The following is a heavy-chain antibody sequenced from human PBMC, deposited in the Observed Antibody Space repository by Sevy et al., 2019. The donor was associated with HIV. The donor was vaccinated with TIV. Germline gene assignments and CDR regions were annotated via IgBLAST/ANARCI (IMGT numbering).Heavy chain of an antibody. J-gene: IGHJ6*02. D-gene: IGHD3-10*01. CDR3: ARDRDGSGSSGGYGMDV. Sequence: GGSLRLSCVGSGITFSYYSMNWVRQAPGKGLEWVSSISSSSSNIYYADSLKGRFTISRDNAKKSLYLQMNSLRAEDTAVSYCARDRDGSGSSGGYGMDVWGQGTTVTVSS. CDR1: GITFSYYS. V-gene: IGHV3-21*01. CDR2: ISSSSSNI.